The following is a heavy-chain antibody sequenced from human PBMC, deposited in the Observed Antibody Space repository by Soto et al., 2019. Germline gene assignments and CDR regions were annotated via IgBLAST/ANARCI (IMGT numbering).Heavy chain of an antibody. CDR1: EFTFSDYW. D-gene: IGHD3-10*01. J-gene: IGHJ4*02. V-gene: IGHV3-74*01. Sequence: EVQLVESGGGLVQPGGSLRLSCAASEFTFSDYWMHWVRQAPGKGLVWVSRINSDGSTTTYADFVKGRFTISRDNAKNTLYLQMNSLRAEDTAVYYCVSEEADRAIGPDYWGQGTLVTVSP. CDR2: INSDGSTT. CDR3: VSEEADRAIGPDY.